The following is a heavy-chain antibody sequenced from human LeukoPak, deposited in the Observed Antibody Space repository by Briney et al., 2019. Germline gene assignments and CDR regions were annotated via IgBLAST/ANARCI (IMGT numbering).Heavy chain of an antibody. CDR1: GGSFSGYY. CDR2: IYTSGST. Sequence: SETLSLTCAVYGGSFSGYYWSWIRQPAGKGLEWIGRIYTSGSTNYNPSLKSRVTMSVDTSKNQFSLKLSSVTAADTAVYYCASISMDYGDRTYYYYYMDVWGKGTTVTISS. D-gene: IGHD4-17*01. CDR3: ASISMDYGDRTYYYYYMDV. J-gene: IGHJ6*03. V-gene: IGHV4-59*10.